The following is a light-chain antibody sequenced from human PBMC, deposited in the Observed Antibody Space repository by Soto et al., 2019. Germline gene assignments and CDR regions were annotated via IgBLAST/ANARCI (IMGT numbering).Light chain of an antibody. CDR1: QAIAPY. J-gene: IGKJ4*01. Sequence: DVQMTQSPSTLSAFVGDRVTITCRASQAIAPYLAWFQQKPGKVPKLLIYATSTLQSGVPSRFSGSGSGTDFTLTINSLQPEDVGTYYCQNYNSAPLTFGGGTKVEIK. CDR3: QNYNSAPLT. CDR2: ATS. V-gene: IGKV1-27*01.